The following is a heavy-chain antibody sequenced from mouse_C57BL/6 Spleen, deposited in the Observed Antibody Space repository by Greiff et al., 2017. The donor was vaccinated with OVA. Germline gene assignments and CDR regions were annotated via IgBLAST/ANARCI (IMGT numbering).Heavy chain of an antibody. CDR3: TRYGHYYAMDY. Sequence: VQLQQSGAELVRPGASVTLSCKASGYTFTDYEMHWVKQTPVHGLEWIGAIDPETGGTAYNQKFKGKAILTADKSSSTAYMELRSLTSEDSAVYYCTRYGHYYAMDYWGQGTSVTVSS. CDR2: IDPETGGT. D-gene: IGHD1-1*02. J-gene: IGHJ4*01. CDR1: GYTFTDYE. V-gene: IGHV1-15*01.